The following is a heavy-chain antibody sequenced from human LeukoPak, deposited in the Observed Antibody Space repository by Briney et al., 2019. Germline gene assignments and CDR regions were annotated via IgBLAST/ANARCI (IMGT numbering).Heavy chain of an antibody. CDR2: IKQDGSEK. J-gene: IGHJ4*02. CDR3: ARAPSYDSSGYYFDY. Sequence: GGSLRLSCAASGFTFSSYWMSWVRQAPGKGLEWVANIKQDGSEKYYVDSVKGRFTISRDNAKSSLYLQMNSLRAEDTAVYYCARAPSYDSSGYYFDYWGQGTLVTVSS. D-gene: IGHD3-22*01. V-gene: IGHV3-7*01. CDR1: GFTFSSYW.